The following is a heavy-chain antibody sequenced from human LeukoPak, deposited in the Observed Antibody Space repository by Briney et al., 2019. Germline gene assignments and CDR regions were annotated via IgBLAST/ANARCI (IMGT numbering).Heavy chain of an antibody. CDR3: ARSSGWTDFDY. Sequence: GASVNVSFKASVYTFTSYGISWVRQAPGQGLEWMGWISAYDGNTNYAQKLQGRVTMTTDTSTSTAYMELRSLRSDDTAVYYCARSSGWTDFDYWGQGTLVTVSS. CDR1: VYTFTSYG. CDR2: ISAYDGNT. D-gene: IGHD6-19*01. J-gene: IGHJ4*02. V-gene: IGHV1-18*01.